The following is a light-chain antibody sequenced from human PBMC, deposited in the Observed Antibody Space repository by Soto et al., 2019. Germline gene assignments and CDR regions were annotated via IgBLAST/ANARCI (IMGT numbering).Light chain of an antibody. CDR2: GAS. CDR1: QSITSNY. Sequence: ETVLTQSPGTLSLSPGEGATLSCRASQSITSNYLAWYQQKPGQAPRLLIYGASSRATGIPDRFSGSGSGTDFTLTISRLEPEDFSVYYCQQYGSSPLTFGQRTKLEIK. CDR3: QQYGSSPLT. J-gene: IGKJ1*01. V-gene: IGKV3-20*01.